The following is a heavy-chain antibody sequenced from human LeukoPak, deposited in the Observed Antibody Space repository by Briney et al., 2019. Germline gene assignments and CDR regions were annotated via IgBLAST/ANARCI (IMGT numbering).Heavy chain of an antibody. Sequence: SETLSLTCAVYGGSFSGYYWSWIRQPPGKGLEWIGEINHSGSTNYNPSLKSRVTISVDTSKNQFSLKLSSVTAADTAVYYCARRRYYYYMDVWGKGTTVTVS. CDR1: GGSFSGYY. CDR3: ARRRYYYYMDV. CDR2: INHSGST. J-gene: IGHJ6*03. V-gene: IGHV4-34*01.